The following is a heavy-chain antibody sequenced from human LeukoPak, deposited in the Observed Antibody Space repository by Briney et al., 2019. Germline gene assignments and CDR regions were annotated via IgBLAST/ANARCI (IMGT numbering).Heavy chain of an antibody. CDR1: GYTFTDYY. CDR2: VDPEDGET. J-gene: IGHJ5*02. D-gene: IGHD2-2*03. V-gene: IGHV1-69-2*01. Sequence: GASVKVSCKASGYTFTDYYMHWVQQAPGKGLEWMGRVDPEDGETIYAEKFQGRVTITADTSTDTAYMELSSLRSEDTAVYYCATGHGLDVKNWFDPWGQGTLVTVSS. CDR3: ATGHGLDVKNWFDP.